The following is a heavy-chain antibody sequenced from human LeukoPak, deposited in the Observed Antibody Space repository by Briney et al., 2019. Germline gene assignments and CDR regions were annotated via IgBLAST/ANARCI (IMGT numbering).Heavy chain of an antibody. CDR2: IHTSGTT. J-gene: IGHJ4*02. D-gene: IGHD5-24*01. Sequence: SQTLSLTCTVSDGSISNGNSYWNWIRQPAGKGLEWIGRIHTSGTTNYNPSLKSRVTISVDTSKNQFSLNLNSVTAADTAVYYCAREQRWLQSLDYWGQGNLVTVSS. V-gene: IGHV4-61*02. CDR3: AREQRWLQSLDY. CDR1: DGSISNGNSY.